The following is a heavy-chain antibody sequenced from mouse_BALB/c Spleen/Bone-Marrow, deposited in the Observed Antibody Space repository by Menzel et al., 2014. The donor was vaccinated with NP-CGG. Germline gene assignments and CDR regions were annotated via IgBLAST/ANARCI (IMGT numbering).Heavy chain of an antibody. J-gene: IGHJ2*03. CDR3: ARVWYFDY. V-gene: IGHV5-6-3*01. Sequence: EVQRVESGGGLVQPGGSLKLSCAASGFTSSSYGMSWVRQTPDKRLEMVATINSNGGSTYYPDSVKGRFTISRDNAKNALYLQMSSLKSEDTAMYYCARVWYFDYWGQGTSLTVSS. CDR1: GFTSSSYG. CDR2: INSNGGST.